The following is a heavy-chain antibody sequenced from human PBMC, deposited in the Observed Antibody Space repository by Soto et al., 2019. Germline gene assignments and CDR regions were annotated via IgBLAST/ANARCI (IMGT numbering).Heavy chain of an antibody. CDR2: ISAYNGNT. Sequence: GASVKVSCKASGYTFTSYGISWVRQAPGQGLEWMGWISAYNGNTNYAQKLQGRVTMTTDTSTSTAYMELRSLRSEDTAMYYCSRGEYYYETTDYYAFLWFDPWGQGTLVTVSS. CDR1: GYTFTSYG. CDR3: SRGEYYYETTDYYAFLWFDP. V-gene: IGHV1-18*01. D-gene: IGHD3-22*01. J-gene: IGHJ5*02.